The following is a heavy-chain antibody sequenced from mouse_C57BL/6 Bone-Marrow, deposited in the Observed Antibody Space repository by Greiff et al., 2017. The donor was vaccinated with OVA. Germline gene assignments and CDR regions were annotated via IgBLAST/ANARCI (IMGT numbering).Heavy chain of an antibody. J-gene: IGHJ2*01. V-gene: IGHV1-62-2*01. CDR3: ARHEENYYGKGSYFDY. CDR1: GYTFTEYT. CDR2: FYPGSGSI. Sequence: QVQLKESGAELVKPGASVKLSCKASGYTFTEYTIHWVKQRSGQGLEWIGWFYPGSGSIKYNEKFKDKATLTADKSSSTVYMELSRLTSEDSAVYFCARHEENYYGKGSYFDYWGQGTTLTVSS. D-gene: IGHD1-1*01.